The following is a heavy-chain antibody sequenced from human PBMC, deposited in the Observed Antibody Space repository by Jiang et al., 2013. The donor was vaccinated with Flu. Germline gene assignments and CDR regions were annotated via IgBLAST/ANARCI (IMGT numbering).Heavy chain of an antibody. V-gene: IGHV3-23*01. CDR3: AQKWGSGGLGGFQH. D-gene: IGHD6-19*01. Sequence: VQLLESGGVLVQPGGSLRLSCAASGFTFNIYAMHWVRQPPGKGLEWVSGIGGNDNGTYYADSVKGRFTISRDNSKSTLYLQMNSLRVEDTAVYYCAQKWGSGGLGGFQHWGQGTLVSVS. CDR2: IGGNDNGT. CDR1: GFTFNIYA. J-gene: IGHJ1*01.